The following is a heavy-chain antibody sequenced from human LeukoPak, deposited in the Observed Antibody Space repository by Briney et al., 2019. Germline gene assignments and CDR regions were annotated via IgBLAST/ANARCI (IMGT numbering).Heavy chain of an antibody. CDR1: GFTFSGSA. D-gene: IGHD5-24*01. Sequence: GGSLRLSCTASGFTFSGSAIHWVRQAPGKGLEWVSAISGSGGSTYYADSVKGRFTISRDNSKSTLYLQINSLRAEDTAVYYCAKSGYNRFDYWGQGTLVTVSS. CDR2: ISGSGGST. CDR3: AKSGYNRFDY. J-gene: IGHJ4*02. V-gene: IGHV3-23*01.